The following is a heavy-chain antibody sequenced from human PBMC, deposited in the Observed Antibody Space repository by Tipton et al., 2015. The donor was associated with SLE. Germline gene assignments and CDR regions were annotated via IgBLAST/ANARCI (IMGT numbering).Heavy chain of an antibody. Sequence: TLSLTCTVSGGSISSGDYYWSWIRQPPGKGLEWIGYIYYSGSTYYNPSLKSRFTISVNTSKNQFSLKLSSVTAADTAVYYCASGSVAGRGFDYWGQGTLVTVSS. J-gene: IGHJ4*02. V-gene: IGHV4-30-4*08. CDR1: GGSISSGDYY. CDR2: IYYSGST. D-gene: IGHD6-19*01. CDR3: ASGSVAGRGFDY.